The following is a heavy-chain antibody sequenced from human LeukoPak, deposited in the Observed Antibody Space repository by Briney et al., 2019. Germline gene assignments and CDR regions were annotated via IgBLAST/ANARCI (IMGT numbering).Heavy chain of an antibody. CDR2: IYTSGST. J-gene: IGHJ3*02. Sequence: SETLSLTCSVSGDSISIISYYWSWIRQPAGKGLEWIGRIYTSGSTNYNPSLKSRVTMSVDTSKNQFSLKLSSVTAADTAVYYCGARRAFDIWGQGTMVTVSS. V-gene: IGHV4-61*02. CDR3: GARRAFDI. CDR1: GDSISIISYY. D-gene: IGHD6-6*01.